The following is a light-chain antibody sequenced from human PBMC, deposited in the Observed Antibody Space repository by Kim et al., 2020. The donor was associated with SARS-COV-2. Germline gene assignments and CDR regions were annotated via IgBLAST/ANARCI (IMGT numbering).Light chain of an antibody. CDR3: QQSYSTLQWT. Sequence: SVGDRVTITCRASESISRYLNWYQQKPGKAPKLLIYFASNLQSGVPSRFTGSGSGTDFTLTIGSLQPEDFATYYCQQSYSTLQWTFGQGTKVEVK. CDR2: FAS. CDR1: ESISRY. J-gene: IGKJ1*01. V-gene: IGKV1-39*01.